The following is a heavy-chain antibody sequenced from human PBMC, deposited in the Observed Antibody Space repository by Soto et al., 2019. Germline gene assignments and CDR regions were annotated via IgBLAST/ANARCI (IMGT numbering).Heavy chain of an antibody. CDR2: ISAYNGNT. V-gene: IGHV1-18*01. CDR3: ARRNSRGVRGVIIPSGAFDI. J-gene: IGHJ3*02. D-gene: IGHD3-10*01. CDR1: GYTFTSYG. Sequence: GASVKVSCKASGYTFTSYGISWVRQAPGQGLEWMGWISAYNGNTNYAQKLQGRVTMTTDTSTSTAYMELRSLRSDDTAVYYCARRNSRGVRGVIIPSGAFDIWGQGTMVTVSS.